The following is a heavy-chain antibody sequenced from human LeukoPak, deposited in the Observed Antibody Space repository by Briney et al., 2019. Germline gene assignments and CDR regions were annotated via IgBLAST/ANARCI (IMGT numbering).Heavy chain of an antibody. CDR1: GGAISSRSYY. CDR3: ARAPTATMVRGAAFDY. J-gene: IGHJ4*02. V-gene: IGHV4-39*07. Sequence: SETLSLTCTVSGGAISSRSYYWGWIRQPPGKGLEWNGSIYYSGSTYYNPSLKSRVTISVDTSKNQFSLKLSSVTAADTAVYYCARAPTATMVRGAAFDYWGQGTLVTVSS. CDR2: IYYSGST. D-gene: IGHD3-10*01.